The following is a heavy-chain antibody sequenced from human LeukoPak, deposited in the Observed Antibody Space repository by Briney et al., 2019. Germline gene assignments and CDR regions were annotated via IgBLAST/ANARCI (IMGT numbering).Heavy chain of an antibody. J-gene: IGHJ5*02. V-gene: IGHV4-59*01. Sequence: SVTLSLTCTVSGGSISSYYWSWIRQPPGKGLEWIGYIYYSGSTNYNPSLKSRVTISVDTSKNQFSLKLSSVTAADTAVYYCARDSSSWYHNWFDPWGQGTLVTVSS. CDR1: GGSISSYY. D-gene: IGHD6-13*01. CDR2: IYYSGST. CDR3: ARDSSSWYHNWFDP.